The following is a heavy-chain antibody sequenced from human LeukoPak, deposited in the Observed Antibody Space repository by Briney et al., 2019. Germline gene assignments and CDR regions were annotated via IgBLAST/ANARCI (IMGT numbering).Heavy chain of an antibody. J-gene: IGHJ6*02. D-gene: IGHD3-16*01. CDR2: ISDSGLRT. V-gene: IGHV3-30*04. Sequence: GRSLRLSCVASGIDFNVYEMHWVRQSPGKGLEWVALISDSGLRTNYAESLKGRFTISRDNAKNSLYLQMSNLRAEDTAVYFCARGGGLDVWGQGATVTVSS. CDR3: ARGGGLDV. CDR1: GIDFNVYE.